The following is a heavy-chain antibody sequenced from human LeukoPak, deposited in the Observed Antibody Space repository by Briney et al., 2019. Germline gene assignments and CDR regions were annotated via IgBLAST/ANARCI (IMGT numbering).Heavy chain of an antibody. CDR1: GYTLTELS. Sequence: GASVKVSCKVSGYTLTELSMHWVRQAPAKGREWMGGFDPEDGETIYAQKFQGRVTMTEDTSTDTAYMELSSLRSEDTAVYYCATDRLYCSGGSCFRWFDPWGQGTLVTVSS. J-gene: IGHJ5*02. D-gene: IGHD2-15*01. CDR2: FDPEDGET. CDR3: ATDRLYCSGGSCFRWFDP. V-gene: IGHV1-24*01.